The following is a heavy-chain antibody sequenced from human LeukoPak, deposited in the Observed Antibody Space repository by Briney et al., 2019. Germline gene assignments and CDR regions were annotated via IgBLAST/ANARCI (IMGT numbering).Heavy chain of an antibody. CDR2: ISYDGSNK. CDR3: ARDQVVVVPADRIYHYYYGMDV. V-gene: IGHV3-30-3*01. J-gene: IGHJ6*02. D-gene: IGHD2-2*01. CDR1: GFTFSSYA. Sequence: GGSLRLSCAASGFTFSSYAMHWVRQAPGKGLEWVAVISYDGSNKYYADSVKGRFTISRDNSKNTLYLQMNSLRAEDTAVYYCARDQVVVVPADRIYHYYYGMDVWGQGTTVTVSS.